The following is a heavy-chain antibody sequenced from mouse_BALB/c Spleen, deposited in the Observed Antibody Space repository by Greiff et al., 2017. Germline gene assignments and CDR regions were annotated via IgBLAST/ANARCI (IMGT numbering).Heavy chain of an antibody. CDR1: GFAFSSYD. D-gene: IGHD2-3*01. J-gene: IGHJ4*01. V-gene: IGHV5-12-1*01. Sequence: VQLVESGGGLVKPGGSLKLSCAASGFAFSSYDMSWVRQTPEKRLEWVAYISSGGGSTYYPDTVNGRFSIFRDNAKNTLYLQMSSLKSEDTAMYYCARDGYYYAMDYWGQGTSVTVTS. CDR3: ARDGYYYAMDY. CDR2: ISSGGGST.